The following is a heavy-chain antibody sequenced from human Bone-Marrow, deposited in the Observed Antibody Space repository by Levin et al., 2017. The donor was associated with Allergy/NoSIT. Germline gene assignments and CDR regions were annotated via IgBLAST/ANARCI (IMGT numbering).Heavy chain of an antibody. J-gene: IGHJ5*01. CDR2: TYYRSKWYN. CDR3: AREERSSRWHSLGWFDP. CDR1: GDSVSSNRVA. V-gene: IGHV6-1*01. Sequence: SETLSLTCAISGDSVSSNRVAWTWIRQSPSRGLEWLGRTYYRSKWYNDYAVSVKSRITINSDTSKNQFSLQLNSVTPEDTGVYYCAREERSSRWHSLGWFDPWGQGTLVTVSS. D-gene: IGHD6-13*01.